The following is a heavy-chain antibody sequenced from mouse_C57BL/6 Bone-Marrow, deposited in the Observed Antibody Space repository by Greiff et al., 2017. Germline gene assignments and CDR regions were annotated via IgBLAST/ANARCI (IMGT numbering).Heavy chain of an antibody. CDR3: ARWTTVVDRYFDV. CDR1: GYTFTNYW. V-gene: IGHV1-63*01. CDR2: IYPGGGYT. Sequence: VQRVESGAELVRPGTSVKMSCKASGYTFTNYWIGWAKQRPGHGLEWIGDIYPGGGYTNYNEKFKGKATLTADKSSSTAYMQFSSLTSEDSAIYYCARWTTVVDRYFDVWGTGTTVTVSS. D-gene: IGHD1-1*01. J-gene: IGHJ1*03.